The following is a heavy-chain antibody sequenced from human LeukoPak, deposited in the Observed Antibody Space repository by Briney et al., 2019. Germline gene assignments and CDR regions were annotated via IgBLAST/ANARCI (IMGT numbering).Heavy chain of an antibody. CDR2: ISYDGSKE. V-gene: IGHV3-30*18. CDR3: AKEYSSGWYYLDN. J-gene: IGHJ4*02. Sequence: GRSLRLSCAASGFTFSRNGMHWVRQAPGKGLEWVAVISYDGSKEYYADSVKGRFTISRDNSRNTLYVQMNSLRAEDAAVYYCAKEYSSGWYYLDNWGQGTLVTVSS. D-gene: IGHD6-19*01. CDR1: GFTFSRNG.